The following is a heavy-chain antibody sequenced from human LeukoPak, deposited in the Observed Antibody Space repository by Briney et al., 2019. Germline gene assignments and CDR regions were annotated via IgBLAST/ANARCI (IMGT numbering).Heavy chain of an antibody. CDR3: ARDLLLAVPGADYNYYYGMDV. Sequence: GGSLSLSCAVSGFTSSSYWISWVRQATGQGREWVANIKQVGREKYYVDSVKGRFTISRDNTKNSLYLQMNSLRAEATAVYFCARDLLLAVPGADYNYYYGMDVWGQGTTVTVSS. J-gene: IGHJ6*02. CDR2: IKQVGREK. CDR1: GFTSSSYW. V-gene: IGHV3-7*01. D-gene: IGHD6-13*01.